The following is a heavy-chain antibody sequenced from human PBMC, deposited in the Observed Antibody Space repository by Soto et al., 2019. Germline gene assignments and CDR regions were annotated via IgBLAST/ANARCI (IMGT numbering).Heavy chain of an antibody. J-gene: IGHJ4*02. CDR3: ARVRGHIVVVAYEDY. Sequence: QVQLVQSGAEVKKPGASVKVSCKASGYTFTSYGISWVRQAPGQGLEWMGWISAYNGNTNYAQKLQGRVTMTTDTSTSTAYRELKRLRSDVTAVYYGARVRGHIVVVAYEDYWGQGTLVTVSS. CDR1: GYTFTSYG. CDR2: ISAYNGNT. D-gene: IGHD2-21*01. V-gene: IGHV1-18*01.